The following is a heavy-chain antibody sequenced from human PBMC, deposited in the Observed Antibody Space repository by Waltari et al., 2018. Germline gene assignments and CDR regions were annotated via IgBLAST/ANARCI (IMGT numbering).Heavy chain of an antibody. Sequence: EVQLVESGGGLVQHGGSLRLSCAASGFTFSRYSMTWVRKAPGKGLEWVSYISSSSSTIYYADSVKGRFTISRDNAKNSLYLQMNSLRAEDTAVYYCARDLVVPAAITSGDYWGQGTLVTVSS. J-gene: IGHJ4*02. CDR2: ISSSSSTI. D-gene: IGHD2-2*01. CDR1: GFTFSRYS. CDR3: ARDLVVPAAITSGDY. V-gene: IGHV3-48*01.